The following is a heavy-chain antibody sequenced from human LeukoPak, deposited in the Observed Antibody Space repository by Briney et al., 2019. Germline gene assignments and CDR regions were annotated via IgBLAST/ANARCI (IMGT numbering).Heavy chain of an antibody. Sequence: GGTLRLSCAVSGFTFSTYGMSWVRQAPGKGLEWVSAISGSDGSTYYADSVKGRFTISTDNSKNTLDLQMNSLRAEDTAVYYCAKDLVDIVATSPFDYWGQGTLVTVSS. CDR2: ISGSDGST. CDR3: AKDLVDIVATSPFDY. CDR1: GFTFSTYG. D-gene: IGHD5-12*01. J-gene: IGHJ4*02. V-gene: IGHV3-23*01.